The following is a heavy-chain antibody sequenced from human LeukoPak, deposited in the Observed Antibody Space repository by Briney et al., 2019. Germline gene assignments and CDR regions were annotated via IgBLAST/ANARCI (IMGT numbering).Heavy chain of an antibody. CDR1: GYSISSGYY. CDR2: IYHSGGT. J-gene: IGHJ4*02. D-gene: IGHD3-3*01. CDR3: ARGSYDFWSGSFDY. Sequence: PSETLSLTCTVSGYSISSGYYWGWIRQPPGKGLEWIGSIYHSGGTYYNPSLESRVTISVDTSKNQFSLKLSSVTAADTAVYYCARGSYDFWSGSFDYWGQGTLVTVSS. V-gene: IGHV4-38-2*02.